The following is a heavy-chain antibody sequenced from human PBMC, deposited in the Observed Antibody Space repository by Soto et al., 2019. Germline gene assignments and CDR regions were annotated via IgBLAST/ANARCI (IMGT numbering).Heavy chain of an antibody. Sequence: QEQLQESGPGLVKPSETLSLTCTVSGGSISSYYWSWIRQPAGKGLEWIGRIYTSGSTNYNPSLKSRVTISVDKSKTQFSLKLSSVTAADTAVYYCARDHRITMVRGVNYYSGMDVWGQGTTVTVSS. CDR3: ARDHRITMVRGVNYYSGMDV. D-gene: IGHD3-10*01. CDR2: IYTSGST. J-gene: IGHJ6*02. CDR1: GGSISSYY. V-gene: IGHV4-4*07.